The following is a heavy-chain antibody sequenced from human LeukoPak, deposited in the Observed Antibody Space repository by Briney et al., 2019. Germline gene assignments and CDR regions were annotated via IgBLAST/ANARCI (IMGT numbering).Heavy chain of an antibody. D-gene: IGHD1-26*01. CDR1: GLTFSSYG. CDR3: AKAPIPWEPFDY. J-gene: IGHJ4*02. CDR2: ISYDGSNK. Sequence: GGSLRLSCAASGLTFSSYGMHWVRQAPGKGLEWVAVISYDGSNKYYADSVKGRFTISRDNSKNTLYLQMNSLRAEDTAVYYCAKAPIPWEPFDYWGQGTLVTVSS. V-gene: IGHV3-30*18.